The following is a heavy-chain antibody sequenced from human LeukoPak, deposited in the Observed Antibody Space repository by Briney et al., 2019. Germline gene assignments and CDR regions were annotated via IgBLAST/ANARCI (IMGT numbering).Heavy chain of an antibody. J-gene: IGHJ6*03. CDR1: SGSISSGSYY. CDR3: AREVRDFWSGYNHYYYMDV. V-gene: IGHV4-61*02. D-gene: IGHD3-3*01. CDR2: IYTSGST. Sequence: SETLSLTCTVSSGSISSGSYYWSWIRQPAGKGLEWIGRIYTSGSTNYNPSLKSRVTISVDTSKNQFSLKLSSVTAADTAVYYCAREVRDFWSGYNHYYYMDVWGKGTTVTVSS.